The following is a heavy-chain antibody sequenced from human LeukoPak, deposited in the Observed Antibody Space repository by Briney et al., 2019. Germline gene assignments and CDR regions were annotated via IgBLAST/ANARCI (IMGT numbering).Heavy chain of an antibody. J-gene: IGHJ4*02. CDR3: ARHGPAWSFDY. D-gene: IGHD2-8*02. V-gene: IGHV4-59*08. CDR1: GGSINTYH. CDR2: IYYSGSS. Sequence: PSETLSLTCTVSGGSINTYHWSWIRQPPGKGLEWIAYIYYSGSSNYNPSLKSRVTISVDTSKNQFSLRLSSVTATDTAVYYCARHGPAWSFDYWGQGTQVTVSS.